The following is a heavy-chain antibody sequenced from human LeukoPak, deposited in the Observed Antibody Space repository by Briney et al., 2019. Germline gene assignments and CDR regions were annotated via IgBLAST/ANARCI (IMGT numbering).Heavy chain of an antibody. CDR3: ARKGVRLRERFDY. V-gene: IGHV3-23*01. Sequence: GGTLRLSCAASGFTFSSYGMSWVRQAPGKGLEWVSAISGSGGSTYYADSVKGRFTISRDNSKNTLYLQMNSLRAEDTAVYYCARKGVRLRERFDYWGQGTLVTVSS. J-gene: IGHJ4*02. CDR2: ISGSGGST. D-gene: IGHD1-26*01. CDR1: GFTFSSYG.